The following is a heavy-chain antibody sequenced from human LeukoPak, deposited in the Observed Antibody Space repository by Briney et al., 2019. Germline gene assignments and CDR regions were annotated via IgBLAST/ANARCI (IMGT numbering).Heavy chain of an antibody. V-gene: IGHV1-2*02. CDR3: ARGGAARLHYYYYMDV. Sequence: ASVKVSCKASGYTFTGYYMHWVRQAPGQGLEWMGWINPNSGGTNYAQKFQGRVTMTRDTSISTAYMELSRLRSDDTAVYYCARGGAARLHYYYYMDVWGKGTTVTVSS. CDR1: GYTFTGYY. J-gene: IGHJ6*03. D-gene: IGHD6-6*01. CDR2: INPNSGGT.